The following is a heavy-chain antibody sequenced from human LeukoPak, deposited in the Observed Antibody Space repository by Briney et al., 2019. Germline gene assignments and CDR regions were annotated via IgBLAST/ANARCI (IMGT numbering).Heavy chain of an antibody. J-gene: IGHJ5*02. Sequence: ASVKVSCKASGYTFTSYAMNWVRQAPGQGLEWMGWINTNTGNPTYAQGFTGRFVFSLDTSVSTAYLQISSLKAEDTAVYYCARSPSGYLYSSGWYPWFDPWGQGTLVTVSS. CDR2: INTNTGNP. CDR1: GYTFTSYA. D-gene: IGHD6-19*01. V-gene: IGHV7-4-1*02. CDR3: ARSPSGYLYSSGWYPWFDP.